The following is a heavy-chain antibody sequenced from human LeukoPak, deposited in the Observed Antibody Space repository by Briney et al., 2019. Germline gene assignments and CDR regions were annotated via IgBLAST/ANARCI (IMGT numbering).Heavy chain of an antibody. D-gene: IGHD3-9*01. V-gene: IGHV1-46*01. CDR2: INPSGGGT. J-gene: IGHJ3*02. CDR3: ARDRYFDWLHDAFDI. Sequence: ASVKVSCKASGYTFTSYYMHWVRQAPGQGLEWMGIINPSGGGTTYAQKFQGRVTMTRDTSTSTVYMELSSLRSEDTAVYYCARDRYFDWLHDAFDIWGQGTMVTVSS. CDR1: GYTFTSYY.